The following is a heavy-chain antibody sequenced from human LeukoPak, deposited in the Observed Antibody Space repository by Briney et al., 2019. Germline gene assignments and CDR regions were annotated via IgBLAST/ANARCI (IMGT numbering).Heavy chain of an antibody. J-gene: IGHJ4*02. V-gene: IGHV3-7*01. CDR2: INQDASEK. CDR1: GFTFSDYW. CDR3: ARHDNTDGYCLTN. Sequence: GGSLRLSCAASGFTFSDYWMSWVRQAPGKGLEWVANINQDASEKVYVDSVKGRFTISRDNAKNSLYLQMSSLRAEDTAVYYCARHDNTDGYCLTNWGQGTLVTVSS. D-gene: IGHD2-8*02.